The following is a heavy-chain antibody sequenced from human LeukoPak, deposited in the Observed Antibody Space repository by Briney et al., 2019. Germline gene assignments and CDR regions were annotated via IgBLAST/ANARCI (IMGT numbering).Heavy chain of an antibody. CDR2: ISDSGGIT. V-gene: IGHV3-23*01. Sequence: PGGSLRLSCAASGFTFSSYPMTWVRQAPGKGPEWVSFISDSGGITYYAVSVKGRFTISRDNSKNTLYLQMNSLRAEDTAVYCCAKNTQYSGYYDCWGQGTLVAVSS. CDR3: AKNTQYSGYYDC. J-gene: IGHJ4*02. CDR1: GFTFSSYP. D-gene: IGHD6-6*01.